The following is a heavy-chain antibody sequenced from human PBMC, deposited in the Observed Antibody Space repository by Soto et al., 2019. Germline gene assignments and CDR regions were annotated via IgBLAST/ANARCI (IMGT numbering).Heavy chain of an antibody. CDR3: AKYRRTEAEGFTLDY. D-gene: IGHD6-13*01. CDR2: IYYTGST. V-gene: IGHV4-59*01. CDR1: GDSINNYY. Sequence: TLPLTCTVSGDSINNYYWSWIRQPPGKRLEWIGYIYYTGSTTYNPSLESRVTMSVDTSKNQFSLKLSSVNAADTAVYYCAKYRRTEAEGFTLDYXGRGTMVTVS. J-gene: IGHJ4*02.